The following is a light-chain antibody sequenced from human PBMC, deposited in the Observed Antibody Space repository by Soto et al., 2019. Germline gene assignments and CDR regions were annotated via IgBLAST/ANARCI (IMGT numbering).Light chain of an antibody. V-gene: IGKV3-20*01. CDR3: HQYGSSLMYT. CDR1: QSVSSSY. Sequence: EIVLTQSPGTLSLSPGERATLSCRASQSVSSSYLARYQQKPGQAPRLLIYGASSRATGIPDRFSGSGSGTDFTLTISRLEPEDFAVYYCHQYGSSLMYTFGQGTKLEIK. CDR2: GAS. J-gene: IGKJ2*01.